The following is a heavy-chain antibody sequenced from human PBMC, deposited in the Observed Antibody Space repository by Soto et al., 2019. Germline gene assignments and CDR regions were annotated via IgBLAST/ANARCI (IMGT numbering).Heavy chain of an antibody. V-gene: IGHV1-18*04. Sequence: ASVKVSCKASGYNFSTYGIFWVRQAPGQGLEWMAWISPYNGNTQSEHKFQGRLTLATDTSTSTVYMELRSLRSEDTAVYYCARINHYYDTSGRMDVWGQGTPVTVSS. CDR1: GYNFSTYG. CDR2: ISPYNGNT. J-gene: IGHJ6*02. D-gene: IGHD3-22*01. CDR3: ARINHYYDTSGRMDV.